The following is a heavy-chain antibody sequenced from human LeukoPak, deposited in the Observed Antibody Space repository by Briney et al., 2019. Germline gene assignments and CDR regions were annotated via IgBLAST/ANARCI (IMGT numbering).Heavy chain of an antibody. V-gene: IGHV1-2*04. CDR1: GYTLTELS. CDR3: ARDSQYYGSGPQFDY. D-gene: IGHD3-10*01. CDR2: INPNSGGT. J-gene: IGHJ4*02. Sequence: ASVKVSCKVSGYTLTELSMHWVRQAPGQGLEWMGWINPNSGGTNYAQKFQGWVTMTRDTSISTAYMELSRLRSDDTAVYYCARDSQYYGSGPQFDYWGQGTLVTVSS.